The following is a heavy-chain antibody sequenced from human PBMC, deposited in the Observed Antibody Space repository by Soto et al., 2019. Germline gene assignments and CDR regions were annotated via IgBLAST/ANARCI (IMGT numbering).Heavy chain of an antibody. CDR3: ASQHCGGSCYPYWYFDL. J-gene: IGHJ2*01. V-gene: IGHV4-59*08. D-gene: IGHD2-15*01. CDR2: IYYSGST. Sequence: QVQLQESGPGLVKPSETLSLTCTVSGGSISNYYWSWIRQPPGKGLEWIGYIYYSGSTNYNPSLKSRVTISVDTSKNQFSLKLNSVTAADTAVDYCASQHCGGSCYPYWYFDLWGRGTLVTVSS. CDR1: GGSISNYY.